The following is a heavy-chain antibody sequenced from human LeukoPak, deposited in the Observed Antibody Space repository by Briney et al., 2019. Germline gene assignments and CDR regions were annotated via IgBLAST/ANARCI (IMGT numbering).Heavy chain of an antibody. CDR1: VYTLTELS. CDR2: SDPEDGET. J-gene: IGHJ4*02. CDR3: ATNLGY. D-gene: IGHD3-10*01. V-gene: IGHV1-24*01. Sequence: ASVKVSCKVSVYTLTELSMHWVRHAPGKGLEWMGGSDPEDGETIYAQKFQGRVPMTEDTSTDTAFMELSSLRAEDTIVFCCATNLGYWGQGTLVTVSS.